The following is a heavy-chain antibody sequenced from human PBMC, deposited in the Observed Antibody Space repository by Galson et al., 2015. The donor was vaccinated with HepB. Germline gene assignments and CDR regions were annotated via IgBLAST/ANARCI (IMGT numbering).Heavy chain of an antibody. CDR3: ARDGPGIAATVPFQH. D-gene: IGHD6-13*01. CDR1: GFTFSSYA. Sequence: SLRLSCAASGFTFSSYAMHWVRQAPGKGLEWVAVISYDGSNKYYADSVKGRFTISRDNSKNTLYLQMNSLRAEDTAVYYCARDGPGIAATVPFQHWGQGTLVTVSS. V-gene: IGHV3-30-3*01. J-gene: IGHJ1*01. CDR2: ISYDGSNK.